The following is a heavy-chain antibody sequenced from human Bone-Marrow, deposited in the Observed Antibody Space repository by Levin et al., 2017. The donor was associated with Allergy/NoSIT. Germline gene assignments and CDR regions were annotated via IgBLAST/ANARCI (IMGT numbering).Heavy chain of an antibody. CDR1: GFTFSNYG. CDR2: IWYDGRNK. J-gene: IGHJ4*02. D-gene: IGHD3-10*01. CDR3: ARGQGSRHSGSNGSGSADY. V-gene: IGHV3-33*01. Sequence: SGGSLRLSCSASGFTFSNYGMHWVRQAPGKGLEWVAVIWYDGRNKYYGESVKGRLSISRDNSKSTLYLLLNSLRAEDTAVYYCARGQGSRHSGSNGSGSADYWGQGTLVTVSS.